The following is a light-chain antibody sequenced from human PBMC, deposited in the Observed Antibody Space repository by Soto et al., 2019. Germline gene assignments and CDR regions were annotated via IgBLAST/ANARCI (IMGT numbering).Light chain of an antibody. CDR3: QQYSSPPS. CDR1: QTISDN. J-gene: IGKJ5*01. Sequence: EVVMTQSPATLSVSPGERATLSCRASQTISDNLAWYQHKPGQPPRLLIYDASTRATGIPARCSGGGSSTEYTLPIISLQPEEVAADYCRQQYSSPPSFGQGTRLE. CDR2: DAS. V-gene: IGKV3-15*01.